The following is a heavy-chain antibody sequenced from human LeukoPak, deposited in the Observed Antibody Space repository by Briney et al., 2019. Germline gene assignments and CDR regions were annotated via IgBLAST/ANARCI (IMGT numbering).Heavy chain of an antibody. CDR2: IYRGGST. CDR3: ARRSDIAEAGDY. J-gene: IGHJ4*02. Sequence: GGCLRLACAASGFTVSSNYMSWVRQAPGKGLEWVSVIYRGGSTYDAGSGKGRFTISGDNSKNTLYLKMNGRGAEDTAVYYFARRSDIAEAGDYWGQGTLVTVSS. V-gene: IGHV3-53*01. D-gene: IGHD6-13*01. CDR1: GFTVSSNY.